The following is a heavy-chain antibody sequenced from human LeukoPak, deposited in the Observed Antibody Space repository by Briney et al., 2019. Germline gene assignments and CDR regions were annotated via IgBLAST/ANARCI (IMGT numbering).Heavy chain of an antibody. CDR1: GFTLSGFA. CDR3: MVAPPFDY. CDR2: IRSRPNSYAT. J-gene: IGHJ4*02. Sequence: GGSLKLSCVASGFTLSGFAINWVGQAPGKGLEWVGFIRSRPNSYATAYPASVKGRFTISRDDSMDTAYLQMNSLKTEDTAVYYCMVAPPFDYWGQGTLVTVSS. D-gene: IGHD2-15*01. V-gene: IGHV3-73*01.